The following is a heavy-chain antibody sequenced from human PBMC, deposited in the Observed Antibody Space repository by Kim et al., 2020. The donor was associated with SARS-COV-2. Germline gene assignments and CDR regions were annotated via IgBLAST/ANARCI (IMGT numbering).Heavy chain of an antibody. V-gene: IGHV6-1*01. J-gene: IGHJ4*02. D-gene: IGHD1-26*01. Sequence: NEYAPSVNTRITINPDTSKNQFSLQLNSVTPEDTAVYYCARQFLLGNFDYWGQGTLVTVSS. CDR2: N. CDR3: ARQFLLGNFDY.